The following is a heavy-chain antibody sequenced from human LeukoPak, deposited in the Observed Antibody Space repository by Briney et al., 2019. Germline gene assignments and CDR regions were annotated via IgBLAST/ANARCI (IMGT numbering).Heavy chain of an antibody. J-gene: IGHJ5*02. V-gene: IGHV1-18*01. CDR1: VYTFTSYG. D-gene: IGHD2-2*01. CDR2: ISAYNGNT. Sequence: ASVKVSCRASVYTFTSYGISWVRQAPGQGLEWMGWISAYNGNTNYAQKLQGRVTMTTDTSTSTAYMELRSLRSDDTAVYYCARAGYCSSTSCYHDWFDPWGQGTLVTVAS. CDR3: ARAGYCSSTSCYHDWFDP.